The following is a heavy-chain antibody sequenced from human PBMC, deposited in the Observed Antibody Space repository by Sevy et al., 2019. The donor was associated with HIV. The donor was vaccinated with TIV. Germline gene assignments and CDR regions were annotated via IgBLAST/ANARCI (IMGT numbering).Heavy chain of an antibody. D-gene: IGHD3-3*01. CDR3: ARDMIFGVVAGNYYYYYGMDV. J-gene: IGHJ6*02. CDR2: ISYDGSNK. V-gene: IGHV3-30-3*01. CDR1: GFTFSSYA. Sequence: GGSLRLSCAASGFTFSSYAMHWVRQAPGKGLEWVAVISYDGSNKYYADSVKGRFTISRDNSKNTLYLQMNSLRAEDTAVYYCARDMIFGVVAGNYYYYYGMDVWGQGTTVTVSS.